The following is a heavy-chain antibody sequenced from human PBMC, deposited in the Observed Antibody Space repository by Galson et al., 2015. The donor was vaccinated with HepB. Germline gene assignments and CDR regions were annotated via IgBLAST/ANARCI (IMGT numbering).Heavy chain of an antibody. Sequence: QSGAEVKKPGESLKISCKGSGFSFNNYWIAWVRQMPGKGLEWMGIIYPTDSDTRYSPSFQGQVTISADKSMNSLRPEDTALYYCARDLGTLFGVVVDAFDLWGQGTMVTVSS. J-gene: IGHJ3*01. D-gene: IGHD3-3*01. V-gene: IGHV5-51*01. CDR2: IYPTDSDT. CDR1: GFSFNNYW. CDR3: FGVVVDAFDL.